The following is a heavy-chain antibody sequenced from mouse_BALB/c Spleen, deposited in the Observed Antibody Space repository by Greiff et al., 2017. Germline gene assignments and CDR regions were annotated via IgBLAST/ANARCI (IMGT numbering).Heavy chain of an antibody. CDR2: ISYSGST. CDR3: ARSADYYGSSYDWYFDV. CDR1: GYSITSDYA. J-gene: IGHJ1*01. V-gene: IGHV3-2*02. Sequence: EVKLQESGPGLVKPSQSLSLTCTVTGYSITSDYAWNWIRQFPGNKLEWMGYISYSGSTSYNPSLKSRISITRDTSKNQFFLQLNSVTTEDTATYYCARSADYYGSSYDWYFDVWGAGTTVTVSS. D-gene: IGHD1-1*01.